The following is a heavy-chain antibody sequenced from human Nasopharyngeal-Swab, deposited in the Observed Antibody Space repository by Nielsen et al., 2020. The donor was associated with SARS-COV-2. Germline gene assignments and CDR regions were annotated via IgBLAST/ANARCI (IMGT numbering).Heavy chain of an antibody. D-gene: IGHD3-10*01. V-gene: IGHV3-48*02. Sequence: GGPLRLSCAASGFTFISYSMNWVRQAPGKGLEWVSYISSSSSSIYYADSVKGRFTISRDNAKNSLCLQMDSLRDEDSAVYYCARDPAYYFGSGSYYPDYWGQGTLVTVSS. CDR1: GFTFISYS. J-gene: IGHJ4*02. CDR2: ISSSSSSI. CDR3: ARDPAYYFGSGSYYPDY.